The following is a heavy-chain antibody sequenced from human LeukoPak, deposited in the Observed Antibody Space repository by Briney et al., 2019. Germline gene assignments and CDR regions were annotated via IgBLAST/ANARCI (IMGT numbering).Heavy chain of an antibody. CDR1: GGSISSGGYY. Sequence: PSETLSLTCTVSGGSISSGGYYWSWIRQHPGKGLEWIGYIYYSGSTYYNPSLKSRVTISVDTSKNQFSLKLSSVTAADTAVYHCAKDVGSGYTYFDFWGQGTLVTVSS. CDR3: AKDVGSGYTYFDF. J-gene: IGHJ4*02. CDR2: IYYSGST. D-gene: IGHD3-22*01. V-gene: IGHV4-31*03.